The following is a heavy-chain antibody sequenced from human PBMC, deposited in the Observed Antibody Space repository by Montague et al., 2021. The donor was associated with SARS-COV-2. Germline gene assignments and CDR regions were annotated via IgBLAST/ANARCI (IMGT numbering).Heavy chain of an antibody. Sequence: SETLSLTCTVSGGSISSYYWSWIRQPAGKGLEWIGRIITSGTTNYSPSLKSRVTMLVDTSKNQFSLKLSSVTAADTAVYYCARTPVSGYHGGFDYWGQGTLVTVSS. J-gene: IGHJ4*02. D-gene: IGHD5-18*01. V-gene: IGHV4-4*07. CDR2: IITSGTT. CDR3: ARTPVSGYHGGFDY. CDR1: GGSISSYY.